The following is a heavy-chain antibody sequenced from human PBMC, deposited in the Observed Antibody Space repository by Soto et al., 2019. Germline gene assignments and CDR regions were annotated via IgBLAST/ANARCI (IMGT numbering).Heavy chain of an antibody. CDR3: ARDPARGVIGQFDP. CDR1: SGSISSSNW. Sequence: SETLSLTCAVSSGSISSSNWWSWVRQPPGKGLEWIGEIYHSGSTNYNPSLKSRVTISVDKSKNQFSLKLSSVTAADTAVYYCARDPARGVIGQFDPWGQGTLVTVSS. J-gene: IGHJ5*02. CDR2: IYHSGST. V-gene: IGHV4-4*02. D-gene: IGHD3-16*02.